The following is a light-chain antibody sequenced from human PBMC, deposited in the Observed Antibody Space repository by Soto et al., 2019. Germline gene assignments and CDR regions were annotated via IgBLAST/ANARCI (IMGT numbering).Light chain of an antibody. J-gene: IGKJ4*01. CDR1: QSVSSSY. Sequence: EIVLTQSPGTLSLSPGERATLSCRASQSVSSSYLAWYQQKPGQAPRLLTYGASSRATGIPDRFSGSGSGTFFPLIISRQEQEDFALYYYQQNGSPPLTFGGGTKVEIK. V-gene: IGKV3-20*01. CDR3: QQNGSPPLT. CDR2: GAS.